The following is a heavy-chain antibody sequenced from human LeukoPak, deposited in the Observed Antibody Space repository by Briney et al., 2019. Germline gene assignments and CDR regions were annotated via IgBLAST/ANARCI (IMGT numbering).Heavy chain of an antibody. V-gene: IGHV1-2*02. CDR3: ARDFYSSGWYRYYFDY. CDR1: GYTFTGYY. CDR2: INPNSGGT. D-gene: IGHD6-19*01. J-gene: IGHJ4*02. Sequence: ASVKVSCKASGYTFTGYYMHWARQAPGQGLEWMGWINPNSGGTNYAQKFQGRVTMTRDTSISTAYMELSRLRSDDTAVYYCARDFYSSGWYRYYFDYWGQGTLVTVSS.